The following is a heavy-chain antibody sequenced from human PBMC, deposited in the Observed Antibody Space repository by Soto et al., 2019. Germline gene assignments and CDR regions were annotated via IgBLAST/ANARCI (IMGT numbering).Heavy chain of an antibody. CDR3: AVGEMATISNYFDY. Sequence: TSETLALTCTVSGGSISSYYWRWIRQPAGKGLEWIGRIYTSGSTNYNPSLKSRVTMSVDTSKNQFSLKLSSVTAADTAVDYCAVGEMATISNYFDYWGQGTRGTV. J-gene: IGHJ4*02. D-gene: IGHD5-12*01. CDR2: IYTSGST. V-gene: IGHV4-4*07. CDR1: GGSISSYY.